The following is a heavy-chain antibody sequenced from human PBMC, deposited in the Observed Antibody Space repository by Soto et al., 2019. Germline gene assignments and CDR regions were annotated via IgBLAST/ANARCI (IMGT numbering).Heavy chain of an antibody. J-gene: IGHJ4*02. Sequence: EVQLLESGGGLVQPGGSLRLSCAASGFTFSSYAMSWVRQAPGKGLEWVSAISGSGGSTYYADSVKGRFTISRDNSKNSLYLQMNSLRAEDTAVYYCAKARTVTTVYFDYWGQGTLVTVSS. CDR1: GFTFSSYA. D-gene: IGHD4-4*01. CDR2: ISGSGGST. V-gene: IGHV3-23*01. CDR3: AKARTVTTVYFDY.